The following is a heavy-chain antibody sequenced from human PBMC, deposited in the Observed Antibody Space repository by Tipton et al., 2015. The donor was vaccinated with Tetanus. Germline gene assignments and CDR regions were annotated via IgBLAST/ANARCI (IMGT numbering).Heavy chain of an antibody. V-gene: IGHV4-39*02. CDR3: ASPEASGRARGFDI. CDR2: MYNSGAT. Sequence: TLSLTCTVSGGSISSTSYYWAWIRQPPGKGLEWIGTMYNSGATYYNPSLKGRVTISGDTSKNLFSLTSVTASDTAVYYCASPEASGRARGFDIWGQGTKVTVSP. CDR1: GGSISSTSYY. J-gene: IGHJ3*02. D-gene: IGHD3-10*01.